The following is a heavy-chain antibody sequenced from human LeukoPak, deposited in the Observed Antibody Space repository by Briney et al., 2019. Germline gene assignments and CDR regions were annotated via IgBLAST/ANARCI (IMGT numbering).Heavy chain of an antibody. J-gene: IGHJ4*02. CDR1: GGSFSGYY. Sequence: ETLSLTCAVYGGSFSGYYWSWVRQAPGKGLEWVSAISGSGDSTSYADSVKGRFTISRDNSKNTLYLQMNSLRAEDTAVYYCASLYDSSGSIDYWGQGTLVTVSS. D-gene: IGHD3-22*01. CDR2: ISGSGDST. V-gene: IGHV3-23*01. CDR3: ASLYDSSGSIDY.